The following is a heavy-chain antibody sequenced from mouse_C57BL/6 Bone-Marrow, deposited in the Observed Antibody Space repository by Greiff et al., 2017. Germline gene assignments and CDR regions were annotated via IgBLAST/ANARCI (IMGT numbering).Heavy chain of an antibody. J-gene: IGHJ2*01. V-gene: IGHV1-50*01. CDR3: ARGNYGGPYSFDY. CDR1: GYTFTSYW. D-gene: IGHD2-1*01. Sequence: QVQLQQPGAELVKPGASVKLSCKASGYTFTSYWMQWVKQRPGQGLEWIGEIDPSDSYTNYNQKFKGKATLTVDTSSSTAYMQLSSLTSEDSAVYYCARGNYGGPYSFDYWGQGTPLTVSS. CDR2: IDPSDSYT.